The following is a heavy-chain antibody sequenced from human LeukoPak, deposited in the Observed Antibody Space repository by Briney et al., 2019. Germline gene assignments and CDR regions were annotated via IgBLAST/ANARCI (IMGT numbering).Heavy chain of an antibody. CDR2: IIPILGIA. Sequence: SVKVSCKAPGGTFSSYTISWVRQAPGQGLEWMGRIIPILGIANYAQKFQGRVTITADKSTSTAYMELSSLRSEDTAVHYCARGIPYYYDSSGYPNYPYYFDYWGQGTLVTVSS. CDR1: GGTFSSYT. CDR3: ARGIPYYYDSSGYPNYPYYFDY. V-gene: IGHV1-69*02. J-gene: IGHJ4*02. D-gene: IGHD3-22*01.